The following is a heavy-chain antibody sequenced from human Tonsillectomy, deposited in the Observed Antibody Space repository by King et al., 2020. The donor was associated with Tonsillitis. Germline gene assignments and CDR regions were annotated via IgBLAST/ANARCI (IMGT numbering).Heavy chain of an antibody. CDR2: ISTDGISK. CDR3: ARDRGRLVMDIDY. Sequence: VQLVESGGGVVQPGRSLRLSCAASGFTFKNYAMHWVRQAPGKGLEWVAIISTDGISKIYADSVKGRFTISRDSYKNTLSLQMHSLGDEDTAVYYWARDRGRLVMDIDYWGQGHLVTVSS. J-gene: IGHJ4*02. D-gene: IGHD3-9*01. CDR1: GFTFKNYA. V-gene: IGHV3-30*04.